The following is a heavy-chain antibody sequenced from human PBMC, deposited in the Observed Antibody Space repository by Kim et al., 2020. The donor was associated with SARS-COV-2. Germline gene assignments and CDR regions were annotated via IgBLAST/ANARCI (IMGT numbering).Heavy chain of an antibody. CDR2: FSDTGGTT. Sequence: GGSLRLSCEASGFTFSSYAMSWVRQAPGKGLEWVSSFSDTGGTTYYAASVKGRFTISRDNSKNTLYLQMNSLRGEDTAVYYCVKDGWFYSGSYWGQGTLVTVSS. D-gene: IGHD1-26*01. CDR3: VKDGWFYSGSY. V-gene: IGHV3-23*01. J-gene: IGHJ4*02. CDR1: GFTFSSYA.